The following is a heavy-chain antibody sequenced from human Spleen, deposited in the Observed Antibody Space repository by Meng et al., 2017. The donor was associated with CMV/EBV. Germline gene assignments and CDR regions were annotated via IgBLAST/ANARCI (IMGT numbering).Heavy chain of an antibody. J-gene: IGHJ4*02. CDR2: MTPNSGNT. V-gene: IGHV1-8*02. CDR1: GYSFTSYD. Sequence: SGYSFTSYDMSWVRQAPGQGLEWMGWMTPNSGNTDYAQEFQGRITLTRNTSISTAYMDLSSLRSEDTAIYYCATLKTGYGGNIIGFDSWGQGTLVTVSS. CDR3: ATLKTGYGGNIIGFDS. D-gene: IGHD4-23*01.